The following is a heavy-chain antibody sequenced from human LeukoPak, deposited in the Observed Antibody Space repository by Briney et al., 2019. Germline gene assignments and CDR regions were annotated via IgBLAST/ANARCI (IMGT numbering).Heavy chain of an antibody. V-gene: IGHV4-38-2*01. J-gene: IGHJ4*02. D-gene: IGHD5-24*01. Sequence: SETLSLTCAVSGYSISSGYYWGWIRQPPGKGLEWIGSIYHSGSTYYNPSLKSRVTILVDTSKNQFSLKLSSVTAADTAVYYCARYRDGYNPFDYWGQGTLVTVSS. CDR2: IYHSGST. CDR1: GYSISSGYY. CDR3: ARYRDGYNPFDY.